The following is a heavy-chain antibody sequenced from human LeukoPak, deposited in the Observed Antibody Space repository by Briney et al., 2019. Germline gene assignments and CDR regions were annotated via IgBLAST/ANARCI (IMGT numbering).Heavy chain of an antibody. CDR2: INHSGST. V-gene: IGHV4-34*01. CDR1: GGSFSGYY. Sequence: SETLSLTCAVYGGSFSGYYWSWIRQPPGKGLEWIGEINHSGSTNYNPPLKSRVTISVDTSKNQFSLKLSSVTAADTAVYYCARVGTAVAGTNYFDYWGQGTLVTVSS. J-gene: IGHJ4*02. CDR3: ARVGTAVAGTNYFDY. D-gene: IGHD6-19*01.